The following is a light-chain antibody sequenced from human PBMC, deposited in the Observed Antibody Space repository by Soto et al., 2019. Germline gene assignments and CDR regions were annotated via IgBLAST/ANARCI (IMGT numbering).Light chain of an antibody. CDR3: QQYNNWPPWT. Sequence: EIVMTQSPATLSVSPGERATLSCRASQSVSSNLAWYQQKPGQAPRILIYGAFTRATGIPARFSGSWSGTEFTHTISSLQSEDFAVYYCQQYNNWPPWTFGQGTKVEIK. J-gene: IGKJ1*01. CDR1: QSVSSN. V-gene: IGKV3-15*01. CDR2: GAF.